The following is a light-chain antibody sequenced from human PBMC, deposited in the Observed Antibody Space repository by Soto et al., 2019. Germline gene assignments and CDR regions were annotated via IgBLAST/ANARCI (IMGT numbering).Light chain of an antibody. V-gene: IGLV2-23*01. CDR1: SSDIGNYNL. J-gene: IGLJ1*01. Sequence: QSVLTQPASVSGSPGQSITISCTGTSSDIGNYNLVFWYQQHPGKAPKLMIYEGSKRPSGVSNRFSGSKSGNTASLTISGLQAEDEAHYYCCSYAGSITYVFGTGTKVTVL. CDR3: CSYAGSITYV. CDR2: EGS.